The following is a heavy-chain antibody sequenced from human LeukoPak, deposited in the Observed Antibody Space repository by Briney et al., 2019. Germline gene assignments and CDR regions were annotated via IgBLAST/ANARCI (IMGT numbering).Heavy chain of an antibody. V-gene: IGHV1-46*01. Sequence: ASVKVSCKAFGYTFTSNYMHWVRQAPGQGPEWMGLISPSGGSTTYAQKFQGRVTMTEDTSTDTAYMELSSLRSEDTAVYYCATLDYYDSSAYYSDYWGQGTLVTVSS. CDR2: ISPSGGST. CDR3: ATLDYYDSSAYYSDY. J-gene: IGHJ4*02. CDR1: GYTFTSNY. D-gene: IGHD3-22*01.